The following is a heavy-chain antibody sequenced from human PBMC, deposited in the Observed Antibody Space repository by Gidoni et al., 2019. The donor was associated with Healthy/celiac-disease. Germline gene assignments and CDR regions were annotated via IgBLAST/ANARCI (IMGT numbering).Heavy chain of an antibody. CDR2: ISGSGGST. V-gene: IGHV3-23*01. D-gene: IGHD5-12*01. Sequence: EVQLLESGGGLVQPGGSLRLSCAASGFTFSSYARSWVRQAPGKGLEWVSAISGSGGSTYYADSVKGRFTISRDNSKNTLYLQMNSLRAEDTAVYYCAKDFLVWGYSGYDDGMDVWGQGTTVTVSS. CDR3: AKDFLVWGYSGYDDGMDV. CDR1: GFTFSSYA. J-gene: IGHJ6*02.